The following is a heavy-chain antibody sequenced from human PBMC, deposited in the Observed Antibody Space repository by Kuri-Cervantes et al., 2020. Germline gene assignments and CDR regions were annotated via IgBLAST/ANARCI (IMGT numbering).Heavy chain of an antibody. CDR3: ARDSVKLLWFGELFGLPDY. CDR1: GYTFTSYY. D-gene: IGHD3-10*01. CDR2: INPSGGST. J-gene: IGHJ4*02. Sequence: ASVKVSCKASGYTFTSYYMHWVRQAPGQGLEWMGIINPSGGSTSYAQKFQGRVTMTRDTSTSTVYMELSSLRSEDTAVYYCARDSVKLLWFGELFGLPDYWGQGTLVTVSS. V-gene: IGHV1-46*01.